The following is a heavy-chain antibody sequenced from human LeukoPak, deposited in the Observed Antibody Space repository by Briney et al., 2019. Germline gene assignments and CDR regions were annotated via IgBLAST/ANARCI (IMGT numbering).Heavy chain of an antibody. CDR2: ISSSSSYI. D-gene: IGHD4-23*01. V-gene: IGHV3-21*01. J-gene: IGHJ4*02. Sequence: GGSLRLSCAASGFTFSSYSMNWVRQAPGKGLEWVSSISSSSSYIYYADSVKGRFTISRDNAKNSLYLQMNSLRAEDTAVYYCAGSDDYGSNHLDYWGQGTLVTVSS. CDR3: AGSDDYGSNHLDY. CDR1: GFTFSSYS.